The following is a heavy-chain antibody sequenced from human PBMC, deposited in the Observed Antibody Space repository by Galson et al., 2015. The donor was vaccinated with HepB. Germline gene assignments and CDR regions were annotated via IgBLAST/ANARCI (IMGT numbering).Heavy chain of an antibody. CDR3: ASQYCTNGVCYTGEFDY. CDR1: GGTFSSYA. Sequence: SVKVSCKASGGTFSSYAISWVRQAPGQGLEWMGGIIPIFGTANYAQKFQGRVTITADKSTSTAYMELSSLRPEDTAVYYCASQYCTNGVCYTGEFDYWGQGTLVTVSS. D-gene: IGHD2-8*01. V-gene: IGHV1-69*06. J-gene: IGHJ4*02. CDR2: IIPIFGTA.